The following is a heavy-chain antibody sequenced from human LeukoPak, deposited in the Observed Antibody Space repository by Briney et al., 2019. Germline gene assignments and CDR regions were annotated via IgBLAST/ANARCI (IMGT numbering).Heavy chain of an antibody. Sequence: ASVKVSCKASGYTFTRYDINLVRQATGQGLEWMGWMNPNSGNTGYAQKFQGRVTMTRNTSISTAYMELSSLRSEDTAVYYCARGDYGSGSYRHYYYMYVWGKGTTVTVSS. CDR3: ARGDYGSGSYRHYYYMYV. D-gene: IGHD3-10*01. V-gene: IGHV1-8*01. CDR1: GYTFTRYD. CDR2: MNPNSGNT. J-gene: IGHJ6*03.